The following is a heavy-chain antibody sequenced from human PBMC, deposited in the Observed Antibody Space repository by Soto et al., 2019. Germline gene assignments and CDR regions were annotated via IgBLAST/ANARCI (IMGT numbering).Heavy chain of an antibody. CDR2: IYYSGST. D-gene: IGHD6-13*01. V-gene: IGHV4-59*08. CDR1: GGSISSYY. CDR3: AGVAAALFDY. J-gene: IGHJ4*02. Sequence: PSETLSLTCTVSGGSISSYYWSWIRQPPGKGLEWIGYIYYSGSTNYNPSLKSRVTISVDTSKNQFSLKLSSVTAADTAVYYCAGVAAALFDYWGQGALVTVSS.